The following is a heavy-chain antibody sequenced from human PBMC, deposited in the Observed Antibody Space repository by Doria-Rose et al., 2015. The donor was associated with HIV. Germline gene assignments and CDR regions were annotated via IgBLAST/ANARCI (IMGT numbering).Heavy chain of an antibody. J-gene: IGHJ6*03. V-gene: IGHV3-9*01. D-gene: IGHD3-3*01. Sequence: VQLVESGGGLVQPGRSLRLSCVGSGFSFESYAMHWVRLAPGKGLEWVAGISCDSGAKGNADSVEGRFTISRDNAKKSVYLEMRSLRPEDTAFYYCAKAPIIGPKYYCYMDVWGKGTSVTVSS. CDR2: ISCDSGAK. CDR3: AKAPIIGPKYYCYMDV. CDR1: GFSFESYA.